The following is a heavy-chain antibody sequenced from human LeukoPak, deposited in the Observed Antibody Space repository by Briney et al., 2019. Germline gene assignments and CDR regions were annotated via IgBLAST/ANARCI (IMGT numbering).Heavy chain of an antibody. V-gene: IGHV3-23*01. CDR2: ISGSGGST. D-gene: IGHD2-2*01. Sequence: GGSLRLSCAASGFTFGSYAMSWVRQAPGKGLEWVSAISGSGGSTYYADSVKGRFTISRDNSKNTLYLQMNSLRAEDTAVYYCARAPPAAMMGDYYYYGMDVWGKGTTVTVSS. CDR3: ARAPPAAMMGDYYYYGMDV. CDR1: GFTFGSYA. J-gene: IGHJ6*04.